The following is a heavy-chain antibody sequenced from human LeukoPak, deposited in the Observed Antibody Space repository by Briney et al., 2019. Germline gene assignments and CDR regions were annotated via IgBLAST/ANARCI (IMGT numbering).Heavy chain of an antibody. CDR2: IWYDGSNK. CDR3: AMVRGVTQSRYFDY. D-gene: IGHD3-10*01. V-gene: IGHV3-33*01. CDR1: GFTFSSYG. J-gene: IGHJ4*02. Sequence: GGCLRLSCAASGFTFSSYGMHWVRQAPGKGLEWVAVIWYDGSNKYYADSVKGRFTISRDNSKNTLYLQMNSLRDEDTAVYYCAMVRGVTQSRYFDYWGQGNPVTLSS.